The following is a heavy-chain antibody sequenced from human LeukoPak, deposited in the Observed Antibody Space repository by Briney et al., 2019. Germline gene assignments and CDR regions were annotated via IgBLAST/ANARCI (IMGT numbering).Heavy chain of an antibody. CDR2: IYYSGST. V-gene: IGHV4-61*01. CDR3: ARSFGSGSYFFDY. Sequence: SETLSLTSTVSGGSVSSGSYYWSWIRQPPGKGLEWIGYIYYSGSTNYNPSLKSRVTISVDTSRNQFSLKLSSVTAADTAVYYCARSFGSGSYFFDYWGQGTLVTVSS. J-gene: IGHJ4*02. D-gene: IGHD3-10*01. CDR1: GGSVSSGSYY.